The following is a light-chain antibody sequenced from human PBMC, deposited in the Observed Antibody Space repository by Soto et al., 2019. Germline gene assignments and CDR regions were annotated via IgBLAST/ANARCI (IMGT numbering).Light chain of an antibody. CDR1: QDISVY. Sequence: DIQMTQSPSSLSASVGDRVTITCRASQDISVYLAWYQQKPGKVPKLLIYSASTLQSGVPSRFSGSGSGTDFNLTISSLQPDDVATAYYQNVNTAHLNVGHGTRLEIK. V-gene: IGKV1-27*01. CDR2: SAS. J-gene: IGKJ5*01. CDR3: QNVNTAHLN.